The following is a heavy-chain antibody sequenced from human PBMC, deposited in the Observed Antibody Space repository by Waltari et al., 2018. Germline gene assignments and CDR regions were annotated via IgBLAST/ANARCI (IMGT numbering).Heavy chain of an antibody. CDR2: IYTSGST. CDR1: GGSISSGSYY. D-gene: IGHD6-13*01. CDR3: ARVPYSSSSWYSSSWYYFDY. Sequence: QVQLQESGPGLVKPSQTLSLTCPVSGGSISSGSYYWSWIRQPAGQGLEWIGRIYTSGSTNYNPSLKRRVTISVDTSKNQFSLKLSSVTAADTAVYYCARVPYSSSSWYSSSWYYFDYWGQGTLVTVSS. V-gene: IGHV4-61*02. J-gene: IGHJ4*02.